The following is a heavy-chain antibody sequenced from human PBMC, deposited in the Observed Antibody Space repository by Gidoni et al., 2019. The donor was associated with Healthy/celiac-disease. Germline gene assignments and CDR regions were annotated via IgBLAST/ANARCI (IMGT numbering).Heavy chain of an antibody. CDR2: INHSGST. Sequence: QVQLQQWGAGLLKPSETLSLTCAVYGGSFSGYYWSWIRQPPGKGLEWIGEINHSGSTNYNPSLKSRVTISVDTSKNQFSLKLSSVTAADTAVYYCARGQSGAVLTPINDYWGQGTLVTVSS. CDR3: ARGQSGAVLTPINDY. D-gene: IGHD2-15*01. CDR1: GGSFSGYY. V-gene: IGHV4-34*01. J-gene: IGHJ4*02.